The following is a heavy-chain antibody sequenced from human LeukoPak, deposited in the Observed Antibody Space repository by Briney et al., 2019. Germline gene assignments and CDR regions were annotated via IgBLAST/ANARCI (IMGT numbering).Heavy chain of an antibody. CDR2: ISWNSGNI. V-gene: IGHV3-9*01. J-gene: IGHJ6*03. D-gene: IGHD2/OR15-2a*01. CDR1: GFTFDDYA. Sequence: PGRSLRLSCAGSGFTFDDYAMHWVRQTPGKGLEWVSGISWNSGNIAYADFVGGRFTISRDNAKNSLSLQMNSLSDEDTAVYYCAKDAYGGATFFYYMDVWGKRTTVTVSS. CDR3: AKDAYGGATFFYYMDV.